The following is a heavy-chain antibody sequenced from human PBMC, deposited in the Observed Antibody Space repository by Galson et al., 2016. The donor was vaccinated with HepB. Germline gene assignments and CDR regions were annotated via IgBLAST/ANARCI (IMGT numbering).Heavy chain of an antibody. J-gene: IGHJ4*02. CDR1: GFTFSKYA. D-gene: IGHD2-8*02. Sequence: SLRLSCAASGFTFSKYAMHWVRQAPGKGPEWVAVISYDGSDQYYADSVKGRFTISRDSSKSTLYLQMNSLRDEDTAVYFCARGGTAIPSLVAYWGQGTLVTVSS. CDR3: ARGGTAIPSLVAY. V-gene: IGHV3-30*04. CDR2: ISYDGSDQ.